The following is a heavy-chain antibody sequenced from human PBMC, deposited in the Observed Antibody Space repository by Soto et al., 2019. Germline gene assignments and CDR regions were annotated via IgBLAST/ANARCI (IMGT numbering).Heavy chain of an antibody. CDR3: ARDRGGALGYCSGGSCYLSY. J-gene: IGHJ4*02. Sequence: ESGGGLVQPGGSLRLSCAASGFTFSSYWMSWVRQAPGKGLEWVANIKQDGSEKYYVDSVKGRFTISRDNAKNSLYLQMNSLRAEDTAVYYCARDRGGALGYCSGGSCYLSYWGQGTLVTVSS. CDR2: IKQDGSEK. V-gene: IGHV3-7*01. D-gene: IGHD2-15*01. CDR1: GFTFSSYW.